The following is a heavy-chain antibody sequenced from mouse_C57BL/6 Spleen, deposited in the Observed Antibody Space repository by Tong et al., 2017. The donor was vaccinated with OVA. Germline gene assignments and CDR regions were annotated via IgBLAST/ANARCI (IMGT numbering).Heavy chain of an antibody. CDR1: GYTFTSYW. V-gene: IGHV1-5*01. CDR3: ARKAYYRAMDY. J-gene: IGHJ4*01. CDR2: IYPGNSDT. Sequence: EVQLQQSGTVLARPGASVKMSCKTSGYTFTSYWMHWVKQRPGQGLEWIGAIYPGNSDTSYNQKFKGKAKLTAVTSASTAYMELSSLTSEDSAVYYCARKAYYRAMDYWGQGTSVTVSS. D-gene: IGHD2-14*01.